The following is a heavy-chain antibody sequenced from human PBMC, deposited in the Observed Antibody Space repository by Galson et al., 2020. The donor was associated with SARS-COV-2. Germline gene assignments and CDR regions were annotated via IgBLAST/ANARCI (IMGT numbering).Heavy chain of an antibody. V-gene: IGHV4-39*07. CDR2: IYYSGST. CDR3: AGEVVGATKYYYYYGMDV. CDR1: GGSISSSSYY. Sequence: ASETLSLTCTVSGGSISSSSYYWGWIRQPPGTGLEWIGSIYYSGSTYYNPSLKRRVTISVDTSKNQFSLKLSSVTAADTAVYYCAGEVVGATKYYYYYGMDVWGQGTTVTVSS. D-gene: IGHD1-26*01. J-gene: IGHJ6*02.